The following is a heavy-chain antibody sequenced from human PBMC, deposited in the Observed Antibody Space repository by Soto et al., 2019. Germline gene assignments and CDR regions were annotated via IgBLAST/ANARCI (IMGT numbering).Heavy chain of an antibody. CDR3: AHIGPDYYDVLTGRFINFDF. Sequence: QVTLKESGPVLVIPTETLTLACTVSGFSIFNTRVGVTWIRQPPGKALEWLAHIFSNDEKSYNTSLKRRLTISKDTSKSQVVLAMTNVDTGDTATYYCAHIGPDYYDVLTGRFINFDFWGQGILVTVSS. J-gene: IGHJ4*02. CDR2: IFSNDEK. V-gene: IGHV2-26*01. CDR1: GFSIFNTRVG. D-gene: IGHD3-9*01.